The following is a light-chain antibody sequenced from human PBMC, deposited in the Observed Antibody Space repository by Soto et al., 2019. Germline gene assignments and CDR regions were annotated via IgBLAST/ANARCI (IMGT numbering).Light chain of an antibody. V-gene: IGKV1-5*03. J-gene: IGKJ1*01. CDR3: QQYPSYSPWT. Sequence: DLHRSLTHCTLAASVEGRVIGTCRASQSISSWLAWYQQKPGKAPKLLIYKASSLESGVPSRFSGSGYGTEFTLSIRSLQPYDLATYYSQQYPSYSPWTWGRGTKVDIK. CDR2: KAS. CDR1: QSISSW.